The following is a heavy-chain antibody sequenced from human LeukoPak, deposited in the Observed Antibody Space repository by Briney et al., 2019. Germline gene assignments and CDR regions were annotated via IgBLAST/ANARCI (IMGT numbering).Heavy chain of an antibody. J-gene: IGHJ4*02. CDR3: ASGISSGWYSPGIDY. V-gene: IGHV3-21*01. CDR1: GFTFSSYS. D-gene: IGHD6-19*01. CDR2: ISSSSSYI. Sequence: PGGSLRLSCAASGFTFSSYSMNWVRQAPGKGLEWVSSISSSSSYIYYADSVKGRFTISRDNAKNSLYLQMNSLRAEDTAVYYCASGISSGWYSPGIDYWGQGTLVTVSS.